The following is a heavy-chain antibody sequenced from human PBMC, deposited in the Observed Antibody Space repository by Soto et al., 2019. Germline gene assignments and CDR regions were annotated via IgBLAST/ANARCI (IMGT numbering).Heavy chain of an antibody. CDR3: ARAGGDYGGYFDY. CDR2: IYHSGST. CDR1: GGSISSGGYS. D-gene: IGHD4-17*01. V-gene: IGHV4-30-2*01. J-gene: IGHJ4*02. Sequence: QLQLQESGSGLVKPSQTLSLTCAVSGGSISSGGYSWSWIRQPPVKGLEWIGYIYHSGSTYYNPSLKSRVTISVDRSKNQFSLKLSSVTAADTAVYYCARAGGDYGGYFDYWGQGTLVTVSS.